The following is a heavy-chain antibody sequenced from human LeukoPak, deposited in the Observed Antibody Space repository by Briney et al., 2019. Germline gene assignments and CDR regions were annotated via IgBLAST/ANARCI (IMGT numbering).Heavy chain of an antibody. CDR3: ARAGDNCSGGTCYRWFDP. Sequence: SETLSLTCTVSGDSISSYYWSWFRQPAEKGLEWIGRIYSSGSTSYNPSLKSRVTMSVDTSKNQFSLNLRSVTAADTAVYYCARAGDNCSGGTCYRWFDPWGQGILVTVSS. D-gene: IGHD2-15*01. V-gene: IGHV4-4*07. CDR1: GDSISSYY. J-gene: IGHJ5*02. CDR2: IYSSGST.